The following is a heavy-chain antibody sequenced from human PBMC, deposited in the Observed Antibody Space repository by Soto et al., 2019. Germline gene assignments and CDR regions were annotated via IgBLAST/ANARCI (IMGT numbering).Heavy chain of an antibody. Sequence: SETLSLTCAVYGGSFSGYYWSWIRQPPGKGLEWIGEINHSGSTNYNPSLKSRVTISVDTSKNQFSLKLSSVTAADTAVYYCARGWRSSWYKYYFDSWGQGTMVTVSS. CDR1: GGSFSGYY. V-gene: IGHV4-34*01. CDR2: INHSGST. J-gene: IGHJ4*02. CDR3: ARGWRSSWYKYYFDS. D-gene: IGHD6-13*01.